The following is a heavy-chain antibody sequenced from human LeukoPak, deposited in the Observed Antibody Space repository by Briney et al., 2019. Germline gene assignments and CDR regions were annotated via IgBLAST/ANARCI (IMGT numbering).Heavy chain of an antibody. CDR1: GFTFSRYG. J-gene: IGHJ4*02. Sequence: PGRSLRLSCAASGFTFSRYGMHWVRQTPGKGLEWVAVISYDASNKYYADSVKGRFTISRDNAKNSLYLQMNSLRAEDTAVYYCVRLLAYNSGGEAFDHWGQGTLVTVSS. CDR2: ISYDASNK. D-gene: IGHD1-20*01. V-gene: IGHV3-30*03. CDR3: VRLLAYNSGGEAFDH.